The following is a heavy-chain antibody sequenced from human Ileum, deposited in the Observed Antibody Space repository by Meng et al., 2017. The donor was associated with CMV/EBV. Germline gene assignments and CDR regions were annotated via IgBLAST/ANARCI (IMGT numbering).Heavy chain of an antibody. D-gene: IGHD1-26*01. CDR2: ISGDGSDL. V-gene: IGHV3-11*04. CDR3: VRDIIRVGITYYFDY. Sequence: GGSLRLSCAASGFPFSNYYMSWIRLAPGKGLEWISYISGDGSDLFYGDSVRGRFTISRDNAKNSLYLQINSLRVEDTAVYYCVRDIIRVGITYYFDYWGQGTMVTVSS. CDR1: GFPFSNYY. J-gene: IGHJ4*02.